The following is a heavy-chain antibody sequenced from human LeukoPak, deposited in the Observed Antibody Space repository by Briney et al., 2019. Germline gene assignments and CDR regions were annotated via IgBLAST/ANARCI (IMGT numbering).Heavy chain of an antibody. Sequence: GGTLRLSCAASGFTFNNYGMSWVRQAPGKGLEWVSAISGSGGSTYYGDSVKGRFTISRDNSKNTLYLQMNSLRAEDTAVYYCAAVDVDTAFPWGQGTLVTVSS. CDR2: ISGSGGST. CDR3: AAVDVDTAFP. V-gene: IGHV3-23*01. D-gene: IGHD5-18*01. CDR1: GFTFNNYG. J-gene: IGHJ5*02.